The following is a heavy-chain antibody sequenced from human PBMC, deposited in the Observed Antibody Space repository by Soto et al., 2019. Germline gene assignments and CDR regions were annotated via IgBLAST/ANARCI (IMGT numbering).Heavy chain of an antibody. V-gene: IGHV2-70*13. CDR1: GFSLTSPGMC. D-gene: IGHD1-20*01. Sequence: SGPTLVKPTETLTLTCTFSGFSLTSPGMCVSWIRQSPGKALEWLALIERDDDDKYYSTSLKTRLTISKDTRKNQVVLTMANMEPADTATYYCARSIRGPRRFNGMDVWGQGTTVTVSS. J-gene: IGHJ6*02. CDR3: ARSIRGPRRFNGMDV. CDR2: IERDDDDK.